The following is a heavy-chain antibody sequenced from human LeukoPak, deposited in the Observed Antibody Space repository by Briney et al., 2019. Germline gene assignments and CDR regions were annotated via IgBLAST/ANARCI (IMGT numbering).Heavy chain of an antibody. CDR3: AREDPYGSGPSPDY. CDR2: ISYDGSNK. J-gene: IGHJ4*02. D-gene: IGHD3-10*01. V-gene: IGHV3-30-3*01. Sequence: GGSLRLSCAASGFTFSSYAMHWVRQAPGKGLEWVAVISYDGSNKYYADSVKGRFTISRDNSKNTLYLQMNSLRAEDTAVYYCAREDPYGSGPSPDYWGQGTLVTVSS. CDR1: GFTFSSYA.